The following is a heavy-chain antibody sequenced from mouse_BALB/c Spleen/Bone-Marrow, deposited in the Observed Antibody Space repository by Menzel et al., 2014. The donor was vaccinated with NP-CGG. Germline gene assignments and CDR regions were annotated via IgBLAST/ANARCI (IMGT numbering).Heavy chain of an antibody. CDR3: ARSLYPRAMDY. J-gene: IGHJ4*01. Sequence: VMLVESGGGLVQPGGSLRLSCTTSGFTFTDYYMSWVRQPPGKALEWLGFIRNKANGCTTEYSASVKGRFTTSRDNSQSILYLQMNTLRAEDSATYYCARSLYPRAMDYWGQGTSVTVSS. CDR1: GFTFTDYY. D-gene: IGHD2-1*01. V-gene: IGHV7-3*02. CDR2: IRNKANGCTT.